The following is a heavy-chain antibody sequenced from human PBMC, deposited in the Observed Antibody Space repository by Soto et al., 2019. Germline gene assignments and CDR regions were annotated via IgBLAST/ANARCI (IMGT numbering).Heavy chain of an antibody. V-gene: IGHV3-23*01. D-gene: IGHD5-18*01. J-gene: IGHJ4*02. CDR3: AKDFELADVDTAMVTSPIFDY. Sequence: PGGSLRLSCAASGFTFSSYAMSWVRQAPGKGLEWVSAISGSGGSTYYADSVKGRFTISRDNSKNTLYLQMNSLRAEDTAVYYCAKDFELADVDTAMVTSPIFDYWGQGTLVTVSS. CDR2: ISGSGGST. CDR1: GFTFSSYA.